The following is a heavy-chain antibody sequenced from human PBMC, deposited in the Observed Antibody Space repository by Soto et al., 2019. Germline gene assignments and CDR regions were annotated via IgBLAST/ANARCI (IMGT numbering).Heavy chain of an antibody. V-gene: IGHV3-33*01. CDR1: GFTFSSYG. CDR2: IWYYGSNK. J-gene: IGHJ4*02. CDR3: ARDREEELLDY. D-gene: IGHD1-26*01. Sequence: GGSLRLSCAASGFTFSSYGMHWVRQAPGKGLEWVAVIWYYGSNKYYADSVKGRFTISRDNSKKTLYLQMNSLRAEDTAVYYCARDREEELLDYWGQGTLVTVSS.